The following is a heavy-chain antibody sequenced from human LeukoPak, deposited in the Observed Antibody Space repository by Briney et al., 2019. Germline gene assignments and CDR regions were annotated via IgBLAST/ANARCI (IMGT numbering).Heavy chain of an antibody. D-gene: IGHD3-22*01. CDR1: GFTFSSYG. V-gene: IGHV3-33*01. J-gene: IGHJ4*02. CDR2: IWNDGSNK. CDR3: ARLRYSSGYYSDY. Sequence: QPGRSLRLSCAAFGFTFSSYGMHWVRHPPGKWLGWVAVIWNDGSNKYYADSVKGRFTISRDNSKNTLYLQMDSLRAEDTAMFYCARLRYSSGYYSDYWGQGTLVTVSS.